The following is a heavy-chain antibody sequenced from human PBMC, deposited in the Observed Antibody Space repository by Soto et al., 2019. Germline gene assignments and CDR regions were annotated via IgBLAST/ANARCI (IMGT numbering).Heavy chain of an antibody. CDR3: ARDWKRITIFGVVSLPPYYGMDV. CDR1: GGTFSSYA. J-gene: IGHJ6*02. D-gene: IGHD3-3*01. Sequence: GASVKVSCKASGGTFSSYAISWVRQAPGQGLEWMGGIIPIFGTANYAQKFQGRVTITADESTSTAYMELSSLRSEDTAVYYCARDWKRITIFGVVSLPPYYGMDVWGQGTTVTVSS. CDR2: IIPIFGTA. V-gene: IGHV1-69*13.